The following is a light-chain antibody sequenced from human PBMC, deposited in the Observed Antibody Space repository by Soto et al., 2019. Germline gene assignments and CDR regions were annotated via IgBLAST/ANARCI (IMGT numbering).Light chain of an antibody. CDR1: SSDVGGYNY. CDR2: DVS. V-gene: IGLV2-11*01. J-gene: IGLJ1*01. CDR3: CSYAGSYTFV. Sequence: YALTQPRSVSGYPGQSVTISCTGTSSDVGGYNYVSWYQQHPGKAPKLMIYDVSKRPSGVPDRFSGSKSGNTASLTISGLQAEDEADYYCCSYAGSYTFVFCTGTKVTVL.